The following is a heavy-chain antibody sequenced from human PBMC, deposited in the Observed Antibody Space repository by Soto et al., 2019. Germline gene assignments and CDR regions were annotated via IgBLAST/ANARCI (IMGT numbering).Heavy chain of an antibody. J-gene: IGHJ6*02. CDR1: GYSFTDYH. D-gene: IGHD2-8*01. CDR2: INPKSGGT. CDR3: ARGDSTDCSNGVCSFFYNHDMDV. Sequence: GSSVQVSCKASGYSFTDYHIHWVRQAPGQGLEWLGRINPKSGGTSTAQKFQGWVTMTTDTSISTASMELTRLTSDDTAIYYCARGDSTDCSNGVCSFFYNHDMDVWGQGTTVPV. V-gene: IGHV1-2*04.